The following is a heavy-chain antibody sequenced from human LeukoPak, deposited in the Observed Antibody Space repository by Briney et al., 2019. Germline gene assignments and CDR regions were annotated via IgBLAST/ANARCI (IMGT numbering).Heavy chain of an antibody. CDR2: ISWNSGSI. Sequence: GGSLRLSCAASGFTFDDYAMHWVRQASGKGLEWVSGISWNSGSIGYADSVKGRFTISRDNAKNSLYLQMNSLRAEDTALYYCANHDYWGQGTLVTVSS. CDR1: GFTFDDYA. J-gene: IGHJ4*02. CDR3: ANHDY. V-gene: IGHV3-9*01.